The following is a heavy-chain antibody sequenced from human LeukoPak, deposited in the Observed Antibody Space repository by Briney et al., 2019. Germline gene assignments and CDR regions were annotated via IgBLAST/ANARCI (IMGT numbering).Heavy chain of an antibody. Sequence: GASLRLSCAASGFTFSNYAMSWVRQAPGKGLEWVSAITGSGGNTYYADSVKGRFTISRDNSKNTVFLQMNSLRAEDTAVYYCAKWGDYDILTGYYVSDYWGQGTLVTVSS. D-gene: IGHD3-9*01. CDR2: ITGSGGNT. CDR3: AKWGDYDILTGYYVSDY. J-gene: IGHJ4*02. V-gene: IGHV3-23*01. CDR1: GFTFSNYA.